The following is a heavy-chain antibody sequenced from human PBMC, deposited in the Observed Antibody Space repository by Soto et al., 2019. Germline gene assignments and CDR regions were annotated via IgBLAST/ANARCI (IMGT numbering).Heavy chain of an antibody. D-gene: IGHD2-2*01. Sequence: ASVKVSCKASGFTFTSSAVQWVRQARGQRLEWIGWIVVGSGNTNYAQKFQERVTITRDMSTSTAYMELSSLRSEDTAVYYCAADPGYCISTSCYGGVYYYGMDVWGQGTTVTVSS. CDR2: IVVGSGNT. CDR1: GFTFTSSA. CDR3: AADPGYCISTSCYGGVYYYGMDV. J-gene: IGHJ6*02. V-gene: IGHV1-58*01.